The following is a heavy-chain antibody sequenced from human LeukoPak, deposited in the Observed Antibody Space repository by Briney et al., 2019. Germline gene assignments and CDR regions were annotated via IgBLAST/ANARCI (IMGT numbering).Heavy chain of an antibody. V-gene: IGHV4-31*03. CDR1: GGSISSGGYY. Sequence: PSQTLSLTCTISGGSISSGGYYWSWIRQHPGKGLEWIGYIYYSGSTYYNPSLKSRVTISVDTSKNQFSLKLSSVTAADTAVYYCARGVWSPFLIAAAGTGYYFDYWGQGTLVTVSS. CDR2: IYYSGST. J-gene: IGHJ4*02. D-gene: IGHD6-13*01. CDR3: ARGVWSPFLIAAAGTGYYFDY.